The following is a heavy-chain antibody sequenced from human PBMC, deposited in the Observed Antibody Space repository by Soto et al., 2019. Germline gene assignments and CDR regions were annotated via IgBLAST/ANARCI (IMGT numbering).Heavy chain of an antibody. D-gene: IGHD3-16*01. CDR1: GFTFSSYG. CDR3: AKDKDDFVWGSYDC. CDR2: MSNDGVNK. V-gene: IGHV3-30*18. Sequence: QMQLVESGGGVVQPGRSLRLSCAASGFTFSSYGLQWVRQAPGKGLEWVAVMSNDGVNKYYADSVRGRFTISRDNTKNSLFLQLNNLRTEDTAVYYCAKDKDDFVWGSYDCWGQGTLVIVSS. J-gene: IGHJ4*02.